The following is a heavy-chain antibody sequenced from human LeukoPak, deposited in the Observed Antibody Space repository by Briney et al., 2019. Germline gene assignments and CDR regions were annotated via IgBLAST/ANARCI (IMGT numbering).Heavy chain of an antibody. CDR1: GYTPTELS. CDR2: VDPEDGET. CDR3: ATLVPPAGAFDI. V-gene: IGHV1-24*01. Sequence: ASVKVSCKVSGYTPTELSMHWVRQAPGKGLEWVGGVDPEDGETIYAQKFQGSVTMTADTSTDTAYMELSSLRSAGTAVCYCATLVPPAGAFDIWGEGTMVTVSS. J-gene: IGHJ3*02. D-gene: IGHD6-13*01.